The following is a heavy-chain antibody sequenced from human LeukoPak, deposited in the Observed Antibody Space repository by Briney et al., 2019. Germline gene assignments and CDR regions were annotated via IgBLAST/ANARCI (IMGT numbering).Heavy chain of an antibody. V-gene: IGHV3-23*01. D-gene: IGHD6-19*01. CDR2: MSGSGNRT. CDR1: GFTFSSFA. CDR3: AKWVAVAADTRDYFDY. Sequence: PGGSLRLSCAASGFTFSSFAMNWVRQGPGKGLELVSTMSGSGNRTYYADSVKGRFTISRDNSKNTLYLQMNSLRAEDTGIYYYAKWVAVAADTRDYFDYWGQGTLVTVSS. J-gene: IGHJ4*02.